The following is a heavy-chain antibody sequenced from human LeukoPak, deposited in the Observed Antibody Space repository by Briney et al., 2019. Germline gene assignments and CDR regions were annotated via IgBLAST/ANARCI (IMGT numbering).Heavy chain of an antibody. Sequence: SETLSLTCTVSGGSISSSSYYWGWIRQPPGKGLEWIGSIYYSGSTYYNPSLKSRVTISVDTSKNQFSLKLSSVTAADTAVYYCARHGPERSSYDYWGQGTLVTVSS. CDR3: ARHGPERSSYDY. D-gene: IGHD6-6*01. CDR1: GGSISSSSYY. J-gene: IGHJ4*02. CDR2: IYYSGST. V-gene: IGHV4-39*01.